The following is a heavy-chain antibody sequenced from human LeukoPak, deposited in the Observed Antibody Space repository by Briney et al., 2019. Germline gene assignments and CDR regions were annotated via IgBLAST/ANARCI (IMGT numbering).Heavy chain of an antibody. D-gene: IGHD3-3*01. CDR3: ARDPYDFWSGFHWFDP. CDR2: MYYSGTT. Sequence: PSQTLSLTCTVTGGSISTYDYYWSWIRQPPGKGLEWIGYMYYSGTTYYNPSLKSRVTMSVDTSKNQFSLKLSSVTAADTAMYYCARDPYDFWSGFHWFDPWGQGTLVTASS. CDR1: GGSISTYDYY. V-gene: IGHV4-30-4*08. J-gene: IGHJ5*02.